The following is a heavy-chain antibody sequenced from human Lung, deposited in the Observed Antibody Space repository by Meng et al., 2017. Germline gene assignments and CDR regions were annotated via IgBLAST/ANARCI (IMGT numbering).Heavy chain of an antibody. Sequence: VQPVGSGGGLVQPGGSLRPSLGASGFNFGDYIMHWVRQSPGKGLEWISRIVSDGGITTYADSVKGRFTVSRDNAKNTLYLQMNSLGADDTAVYYCARDLAWVLFDYWGQGALVTVSS. V-gene: IGHV3-74*01. CDR3: ARDLAWVLFDY. CDR2: IVSDGGIT. CDR1: GFNFGDYI. J-gene: IGHJ4*02. D-gene: IGHD3-3*01.